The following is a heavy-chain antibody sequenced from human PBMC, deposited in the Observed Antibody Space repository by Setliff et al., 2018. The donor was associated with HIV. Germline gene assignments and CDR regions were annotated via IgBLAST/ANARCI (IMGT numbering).Heavy chain of an antibody. CDR3: ARGRDASTWYLSHFYSYYYLDV. J-gene: IGHJ6*03. D-gene: IGHD6-13*01. Sequence: SETLSLTCAVSGGSIMTGDWWSWVRQSPGKRLEWIGKISHSGSTNYNPSLRSRVTMSVDKSNNQFSLKLTSVVAADTGLYFCARGRDASTWYLSHFYSYYYLDVWGNGTTVTVSS. CDR1: GGSIMTGDW. CDR2: ISHSGST. V-gene: IGHV4-4*02.